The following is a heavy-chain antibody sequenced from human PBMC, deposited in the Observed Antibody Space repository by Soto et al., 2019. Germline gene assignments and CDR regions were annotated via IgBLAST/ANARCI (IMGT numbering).Heavy chain of an antibody. Sequence: GGSLRLSCTVSGFAFNNYGINWVRQAPGKGLEWVSSISKSDYTYYSDSVKGRFAISRDNAKSSVSLQMNTLRVEDTAVYYCARASSGYDLGDDFWGQGTLVTVSS. CDR1: GFAFNNYG. D-gene: IGHD5-12*01. J-gene: IGHJ4*02. CDR2: ISKSDYT. CDR3: ARASSGYDLGDDF. V-gene: IGHV3-21*01.